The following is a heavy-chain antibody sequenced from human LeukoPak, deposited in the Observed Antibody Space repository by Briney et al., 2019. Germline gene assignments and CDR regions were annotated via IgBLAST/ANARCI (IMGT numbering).Heavy chain of an antibody. CDR2: ISHTGSTM. Sequence: PGGSLRLSCAASGFSFSIYSLNWVRQAPGKGLEWVSYISHTGSTMSYADSVKGRFTISRDNAKTSLYLQINSLRAEDTAVYYCARDSYWLGGTIGAFDIWAKGQWSPSLQ. J-gene: IGHJ3*02. CDR3: ARDSYWLGGTIGAFDI. V-gene: IGHV3-48*04. CDR1: GFSFSIYS. D-gene: IGHD3-10*01.